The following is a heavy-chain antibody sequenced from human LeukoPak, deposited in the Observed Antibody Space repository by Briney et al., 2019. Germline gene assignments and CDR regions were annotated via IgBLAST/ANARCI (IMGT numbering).Heavy chain of an antibody. D-gene: IGHD4-17*01. CDR1: GYTFTSYG. CDR3: ARGGVTSYYYYGMDV. CDR2: ISAYNGNT. J-gene: IGHJ6*02. V-gene: IGHV1-18*01. Sequence: ATVKVSCKASGYTFTSYGISWVRQAPGQGLEWMGWISAYNGNTNYAQKLQGRVTMTTDTSTSTAYMELRSLRSDDTAVYYSARGGVTSYYYYGMDVWGQGTTVTVSS.